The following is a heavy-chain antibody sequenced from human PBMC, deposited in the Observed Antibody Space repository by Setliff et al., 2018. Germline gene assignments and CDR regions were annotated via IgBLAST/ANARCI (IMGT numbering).Heavy chain of an antibody. CDR1: GFTFSNYA. V-gene: IGHV3-23*03. CDR2: IYSGGSRT. CDR3: ARPDDYDSSGYYYYYYMDV. D-gene: IGHD3-22*01. J-gene: IGHJ6*03. Sequence: GGSLRLSCEASGFTFSNYAMGWVRQAPGKGLEWVSVIYSGGSRTYSADSVKGRFTIFRDNSRNTLHLQMNSLRAEDTAVYYCARPDDYDSSGYYYYYYMDVWGKGTTVTVSS.